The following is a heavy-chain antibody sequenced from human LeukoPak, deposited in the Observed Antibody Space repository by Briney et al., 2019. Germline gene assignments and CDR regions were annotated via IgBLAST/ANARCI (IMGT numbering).Heavy chain of an antibody. CDR3: ARQRLLSFFDY. J-gene: IGHJ4*02. Sequence: GGSLRLSCAVSGFTASSDDMTWVRQAPGKGLEWVSVIYSRGITSYRDSVKSRFTISRDFSNNTVYLQMNNLTAEDTAIYYCARQRLLSFFDYWGPGTLVTVSS. D-gene: IGHD5/OR15-5a*01. V-gene: IGHV3-66*04. CDR1: GFTASSDD. CDR2: IYSRGIT.